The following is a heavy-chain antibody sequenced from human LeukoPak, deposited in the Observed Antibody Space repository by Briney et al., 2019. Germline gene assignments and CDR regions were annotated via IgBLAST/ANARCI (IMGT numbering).Heavy chain of an antibody. V-gene: IGHV3-23*01. CDR1: GFTFSSYA. J-gene: IGHJ4*02. D-gene: IGHD6-19*01. CDR2: ISGSGGST. Sequence: PGGSLRLSCAASGFTFSSYAMSWVRQAPGKGLEWVSAISGSGGSTYYADSVKGRFTISRDNSKNTLYLQINSRRADDTAVYYCASHPTYSSGWARFDYWGQGTLVTVSS. CDR3: ASHPTYSSGWARFDY.